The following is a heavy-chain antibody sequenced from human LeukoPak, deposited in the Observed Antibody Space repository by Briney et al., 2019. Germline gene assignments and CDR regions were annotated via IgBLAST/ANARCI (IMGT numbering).Heavy chain of an antibody. CDR3: ARRVGDKDYFDY. Sequence: SETLSLTCTVSGGSISSGSYYWSWIRQPAGKGLEWIGRIYTSGSTNYNPSLKSRVTISVDTSKNQFSLKLSSVTAADTAVYYRARRVGDKDYFDYWGQGTLVTVSS. CDR2: IYTSGST. CDR1: GGSISSGSYY. J-gene: IGHJ4*02. D-gene: IGHD1-26*01. V-gene: IGHV4-61*02.